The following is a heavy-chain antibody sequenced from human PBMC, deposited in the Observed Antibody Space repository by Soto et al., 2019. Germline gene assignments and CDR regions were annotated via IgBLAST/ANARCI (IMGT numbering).Heavy chain of an antibody. CDR2: IYYSGST. Sequence: SETLSLTCTVSGGSISSSSYYWGWIRQPPGKGLEWIGSIYYSGSTYYNPSLKSRVTISVDTSKNQFSLKLSSVTAADTAVYFCATGDSGYLRTGYWGQGTLVTVSS. CDR3: ATGDSGYLRTGY. D-gene: IGHD5-12*01. CDR1: GGSISSSSYY. J-gene: IGHJ4*02. V-gene: IGHV4-39*01.